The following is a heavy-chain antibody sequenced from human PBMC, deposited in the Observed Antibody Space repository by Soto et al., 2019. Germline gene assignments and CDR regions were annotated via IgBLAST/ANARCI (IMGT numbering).Heavy chain of an antibody. V-gene: IGHV1-2*04. Sequence: GASVKVSCKASGYSFTNFHIHWVRQAPGQGLEWMGRINPNSGGTNYAQTFQGWVTMTRDTSISTAYMELSRLRSDDTAVYYCARTVIAVATPSPYYYGMDVWGQGTTVTVSS. CDR1: GYSFTNFH. D-gene: IGHD6-19*01. J-gene: IGHJ6*02. CDR2: INPNSGGT. CDR3: ARTVIAVATPSPYYYGMDV.